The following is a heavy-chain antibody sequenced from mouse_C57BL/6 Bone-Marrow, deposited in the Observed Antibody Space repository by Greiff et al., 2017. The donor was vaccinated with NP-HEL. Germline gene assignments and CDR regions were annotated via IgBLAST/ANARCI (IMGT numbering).Heavy chain of an antibody. Sequence: EVKVVESGGGLVQPGGSLKLSCAASGFTFSDYYMYWVRQTPEKRLEWVAYISNGGGSTYYLDTVKGRFTISRDNAKNTLYLQMSRLKSEDTAMYYCARHEDGSSWAWFAYWGQGTLVTVSA. J-gene: IGHJ3*01. D-gene: IGHD1-1*01. CDR2: ISNGGGST. V-gene: IGHV5-12*01. CDR1: GFTFSDYY. CDR3: ARHEDGSSWAWFAY.